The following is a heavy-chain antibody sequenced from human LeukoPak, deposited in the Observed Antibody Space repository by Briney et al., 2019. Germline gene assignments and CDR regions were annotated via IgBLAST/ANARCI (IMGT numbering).Heavy chain of an antibody. J-gene: IGHJ5*01. CDR3: ARCSMSSDYPSSNWFVT. CDR1: GFTFNNYG. CDR2: ISSSSTTI. D-gene: IGHD4-17*01. Sequence: GGSQTLPCAASGFTFNNYGMNWVRQAPGKELEWVSYISSSSTTIYYADSVKARFSISRDTAKNTLYLQMNSLRPEDTAGYYFARCSMSSDYPSSNWFVTWG. V-gene: IGHV3-48*01.